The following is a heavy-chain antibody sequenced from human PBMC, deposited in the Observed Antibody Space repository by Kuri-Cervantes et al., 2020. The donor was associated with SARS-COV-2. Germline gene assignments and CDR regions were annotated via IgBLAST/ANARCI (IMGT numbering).Heavy chain of an antibody. CDR3: ARGSQLTRKIGYYYMDV. J-gene: IGHJ6*03. CDR2: INHSGST. Sequence: GSLRLSCAVYGGSFSGYYWSWIRQPPGKGLEWIGEINHSGSTNYNPSLKSRVTISVDTSKNQFSLKLSSVTAADTAVYYCARGSQLTRKIGYYYMDVWGKGTTVTVSS. CDR1: GGSFSGYY. V-gene: IGHV4-34*01. D-gene: IGHD3-10*01.